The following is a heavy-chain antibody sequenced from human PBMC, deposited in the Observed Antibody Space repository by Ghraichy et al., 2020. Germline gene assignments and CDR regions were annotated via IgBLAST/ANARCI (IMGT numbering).Heavy chain of an antibody. CDR2: ISSSGSTI. CDR1: GFTFSTYA. Sequence: GGSLRLSCAASGFTFSTYAMNWVRQAPGKRLEWVSFISSSGSTIYYTDSVKGRFTISRDNAKNSLYLQMTRLRAEDTAVYYCTRAKDYGSGSYWWGQGTLVTVSS. CDR3: TRAKDYGSGSYW. J-gene: IGHJ4*02. D-gene: IGHD3-10*01. V-gene: IGHV3-48*04.